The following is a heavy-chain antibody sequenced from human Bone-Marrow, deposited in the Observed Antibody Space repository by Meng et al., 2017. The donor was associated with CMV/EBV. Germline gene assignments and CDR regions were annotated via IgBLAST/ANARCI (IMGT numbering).Heavy chain of an antibody. CDR1: GFTFDDYG. CDR3: ARDTSLDY. V-gene: IGHV3-21*01. CDR2: ISSSSSYI. Sequence: GGSLRLSCAASGFTFDDYGMSWVRQAPGKGLEWVSSISSSSSYIYYADSVKGRFTISRDNAKNSLYLQMNSLRAEDTAVYYCARDTSLDYWGQGTLVTVSS. D-gene: IGHD3-16*01. J-gene: IGHJ4*02.